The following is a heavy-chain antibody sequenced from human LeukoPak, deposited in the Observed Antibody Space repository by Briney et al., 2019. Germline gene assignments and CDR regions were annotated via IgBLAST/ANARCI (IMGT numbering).Heavy chain of an antibody. J-gene: IGHJ4*02. V-gene: IGHV3-30*04. CDR3: ARGSYYDFWSSYYTPYYFDY. D-gene: IGHD3-3*01. CDR1: GFTFSSYA. CDR2: ISYDGSNK. Sequence: GGSLRLSCAASGFTFSSYAMHWVRQAPGKGLEWVAVISYDGSNKYYADSVKGRFTISRDNSKNTLYLQMNSLRAEDTAVYYCARGSYYDFWSSYYTPYYFDYWGQGTLVTVSS.